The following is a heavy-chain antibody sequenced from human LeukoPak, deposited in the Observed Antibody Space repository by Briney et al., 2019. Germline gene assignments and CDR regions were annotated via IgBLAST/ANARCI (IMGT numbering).Heavy chain of an antibody. V-gene: IGHV3-7*03. J-gene: IGHJ4*02. D-gene: IGHD6-6*01. CDR1: GFTFISYW. CDR2: MKQDGSVK. Sequence: PGGSLRLSCAASGFTFISYWMSWVRQAPGKGLEWVANMKQDGSVKYYVDSMKGRFTISRDNAKNSLYLQMSGLRAEDTAVYFCARIGYSSSSFDYWGQGVLVTVYS. CDR3: ARIGYSSSSFDY.